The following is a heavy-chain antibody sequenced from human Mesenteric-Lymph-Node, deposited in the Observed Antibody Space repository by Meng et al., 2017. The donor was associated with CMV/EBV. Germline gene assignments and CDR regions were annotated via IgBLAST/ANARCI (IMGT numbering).Heavy chain of an antibody. CDR1: GFTFDDYA. CDR2: ISWNSNNI. D-gene: IGHD6-13*01. V-gene: IGHV3-9*01. J-gene: IGHJ4*02. Sequence: SLKISCAASGFTFDDYAMHWVRQVPGKGLEWVSGISWNSNNIVYADSVKGRFTISRDNAKNSLYLQMNSLKAEDTALYYCARGATGYSSSWSDYWGQGTLVTVSS. CDR3: ARGATGYSSSWSDY.